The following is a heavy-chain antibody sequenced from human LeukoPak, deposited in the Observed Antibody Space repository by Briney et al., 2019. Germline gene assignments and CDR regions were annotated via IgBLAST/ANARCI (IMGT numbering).Heavy chain of an antibody. CDR3: ARDLRYYGSGSYYLYD. Sequence: GGSLRLSCAASGFTFSSYAMHWVHQAPGKGLEWVAVISYDGSNKYYADSVKGRFTISRDNSKNTLYLQMNSLRAEDTAVYYCARDLRYYGSGSYYLYDWGQGTLVTVSS. CDR1: GFTFSSYA. D-gene: IGHD3-10*01. J-gene: IGHJ4*02. CDR2: ISYDGSNK. V-gene: IGHV3-30-3*01.